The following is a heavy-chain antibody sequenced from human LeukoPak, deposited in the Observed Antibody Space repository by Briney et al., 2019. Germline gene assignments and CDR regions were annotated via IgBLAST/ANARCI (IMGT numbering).Heavy chain of an antibody. J-gene: IGHJ4*02. CDR2: FDPEDGET. D-gene: IGHD6-13*01. V-gene: IGHV1-24*01. CDR1: GYTLTELS. CDR3: AKPRSSWYPLDY. Sequence: ASVKVSCKVSGYTLTELSMHWVRQAPGKGLEWMGGFDPEDGETIYAQKFQGRVTMTEDTSTDTAYMELSSLRSEDTAVYYCAKPRSSWYPLDYWGQGTLVTVSS.